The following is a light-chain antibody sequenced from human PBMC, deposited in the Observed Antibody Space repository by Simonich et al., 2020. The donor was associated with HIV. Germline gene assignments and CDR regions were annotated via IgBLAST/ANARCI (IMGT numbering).Light chain of an antibody. CDR1: SSDVGSYHL. Sequence: QSALTQPASVSGSPGQSINISCTGTSSDVGSYHLVSWYQQPPGKAPKLMIYEDNKRPPGVSNHVSGSKSGNTASLSISGLQAEDEADYYCCSSAGSRVFGGGTKLTVL. CDR2: EDN. J-gene: IGLJ3*02. CDR3: CSSAGSRV. V-gene: IGLV2-23*01.